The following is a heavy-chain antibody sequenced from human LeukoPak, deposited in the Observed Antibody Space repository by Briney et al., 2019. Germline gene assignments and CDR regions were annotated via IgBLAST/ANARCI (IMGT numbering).Heavy chain of an antibody. V-gene: IGHV3-33*06. CDR3: EKARKYDFWSGYYAGDFDY. Sequence: PGGSLRLSCAASGFTFSSYGMHWVRQAPGKGLEGLAVIWYDGSNKYYADSVKGGFTISRDNSKSPLYLQLHSLRAEDTAVYYCEKARKYDFWSGYYAGDFDYWGQGTLVTVSS. CDR2: IWYDGSNK. D-gene: IGHD3-3*01. J-gene: IGHJ4*02. CDR1: GFTFSSYG.